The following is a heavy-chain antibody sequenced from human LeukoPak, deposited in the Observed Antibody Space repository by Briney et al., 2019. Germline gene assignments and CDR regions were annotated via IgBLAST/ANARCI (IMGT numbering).Heavy chain of an antibody. CDR2: IYYSGST. Sequence: SETLSLTCTVSGGSISNYYWSWIRQPPGKGLEWIGYIYYSGSTNYNPSPKSRVTISVDTSKNQFSLKLSSVTAADTAVYYCARPTQARYSNYSPNFPLLYWGQGTLVTVSS. J-gene: IGHJ4*02. CDR1: GGSISNYY. D-gene: IGHD4-11*01. CDR3: ARPTQARYSNYSPNFPLLY. V-gene: IGHV4-59*12.